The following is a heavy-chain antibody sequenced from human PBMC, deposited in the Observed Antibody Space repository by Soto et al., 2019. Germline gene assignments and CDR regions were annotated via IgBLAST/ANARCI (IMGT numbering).Heavy chain of an antibody. D-gene: IGHD3-10*01. Sequence: SVKVSCKASGGTFSSYTISWVRQAPGQGLEWMGRIIPILGIANYAQKFQGRVTITADKSTSTAYMELSSLRSEDTAVYYCAREEYYYGSGTFFDYWGQGTLVTVSS. V-gene: IGHV1-69*04. CDR3: AREEYYYGSGTFFDY. J-gene: IGHJ4*02. CDR2: IIPILGIA. CDR1: GGTFSSYT.